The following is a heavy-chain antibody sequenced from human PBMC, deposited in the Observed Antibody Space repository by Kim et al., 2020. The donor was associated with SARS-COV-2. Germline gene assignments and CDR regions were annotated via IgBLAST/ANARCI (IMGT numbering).Heavy chain of an antibody. J-gene: IGHJ5*02. D-gene: IGHD3-22*01. V-gene: IGHV1-24*01. Sequence: ASVKVSCKVSGYTLTELSMHWVRQAPGKGLEWMGGFDPEDGETIYAQKFQGRVTMTEDTSTDTAYMELSSLRSEDTAVYYCATERNYYDSSGYSGWFDPWGQGTLVTVSS. CDR3: ATERNYYDSSGYSGWFDP. CDR1: GYTLTELS. CDR2: FDPEDGET.